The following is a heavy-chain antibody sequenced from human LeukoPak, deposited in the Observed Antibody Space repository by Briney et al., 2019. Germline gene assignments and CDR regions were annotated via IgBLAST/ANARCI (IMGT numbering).Heavy chain of an antibody. CDR2: IIPISGTA. CDR3: ASSSGTTGPLAY. CDR1: GGTFSSYA. D-gene: IGHD1-1*01. J-gene: IGHJ4*02. Sequence: GASVKVSCKASGGTFSSYAISWVRQAPGQGLEWMGGIIPISGTANYAQKFQGRVTITADESTSTAYMELSSLRSEDTAVYYCASSSGTTGPLAYWGQGTLVTVSS. V-gene: IGHV1-69*13.